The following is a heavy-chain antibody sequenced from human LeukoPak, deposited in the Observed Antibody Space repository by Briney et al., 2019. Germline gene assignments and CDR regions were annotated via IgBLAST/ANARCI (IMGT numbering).Heavy chain of an antibody. CDR3: AKGAHVVVPAAILFDN. D-gene: IGHD2-2*01. Sequence: GGSLRLSCAASGFTFSSYAMSWVRQAPGKGLEWVSTISGSGGSTYYADSVKGRFAISRDNSKNTLYLQMNSLRAEDTAVYYCAKGAHVVVPAAILFDNWGQGTLVAVSS. CDR2: ISGSGGST. J-gene: IGHJ4*02. V-gene: IGHV3-23*01. CDR1: GFTFSSYA.